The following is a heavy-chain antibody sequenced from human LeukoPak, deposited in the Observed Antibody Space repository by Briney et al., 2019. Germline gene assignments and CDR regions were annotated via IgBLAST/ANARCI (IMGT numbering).Heavy chain of an antibody. CDR2: IYTGGST. D-gene: IGHD2-2*01. Sequence: GGSLRLSCAASGFTVSSDYMSWVRQAPGKGLEWVSVIYTGGSTYYADSVKGRFTISRDNSKNTPCLQMNSLRAEDTAVYYCARYCSDISCYSFDVWGQGTTVTVSS. CDR3: ARYCSDISCYSFDV. V-gene: IGHV3-53*01. CDR1: GFTVSSDY. J-gene: IGHJ3*01.